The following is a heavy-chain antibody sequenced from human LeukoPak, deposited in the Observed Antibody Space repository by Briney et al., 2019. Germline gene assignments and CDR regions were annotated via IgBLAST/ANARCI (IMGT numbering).Heavy chain of an antibody. Sequence: PGGSLRLSCAASGFPVSSDYMSWVRQAPRKGLEWVSVIYSGGRTYYADSVKGRFTISRDNSKNTLFLQMDSLRAEDKAVYYCAIGMISISQPLYSDCWGEGTLVTVSS. CDR3: AIGMISISQPLYSDC. CDR1: GFPVSSDY. D-gene: IGHD3-9*01. J-gene: IGHJ4*02. V-gene: IGHV3-53*01. CDR2: IYSGGRT.